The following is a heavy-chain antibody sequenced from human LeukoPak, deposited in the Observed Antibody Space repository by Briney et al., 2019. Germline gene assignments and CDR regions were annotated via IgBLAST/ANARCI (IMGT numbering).Heavy chain of an antibody. V-gene: IGHV3-23*01. CDR1: GFTFHIYA. CDR3: ARDDYYDSSGLDY. Sequence: GGSLRLSCAASGFTFHIYAMNWVRQAPGKGLGWVSAINGGGYGTYYADSVRGRFTIYRDNSKNTLYLQMNSLRAEDTAVYYCARDDYYDSSGLDYWGQGTLVTVSS. J-gene: IGHJ4*02. CDR2: INGGGYGT. D-gene: IGHD3-22*01.